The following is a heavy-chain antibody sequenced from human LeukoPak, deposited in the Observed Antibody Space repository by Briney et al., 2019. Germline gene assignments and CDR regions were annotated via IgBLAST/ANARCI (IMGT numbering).Heavy chain of an antibody. CDR1: GFTFSSYG. D-gene: IGHD6-13*01. Sequence: GGSLRLSCAGSGFTFSSYGINWVRQAPGKGLEWVAFIRYDGLIKYYTDSVKGRLVISRDNSKNMLYLQMNSLRAEDTAVYYCAKVGAWQQLVLVYYYYYMDVWGKGTTVTVSS. J-gene: IGHJ6*03. CDR2: IRYDGLIK. V-gene: IGHV3-30*02. CDR3: AKVGAWQQLVLVYYYYYMDV.